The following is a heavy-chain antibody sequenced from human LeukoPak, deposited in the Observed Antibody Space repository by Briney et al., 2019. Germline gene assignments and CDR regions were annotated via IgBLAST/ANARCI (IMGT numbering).Heavy chain of an antibody. V-gene: IGHV3-23*01. CDR1: GFTFSNYA. J-gene: IGHJ4*02. Sequence: GGSLRLSCAASGFTFSNYAMRWVRQAPGKGLEWVSGISGSGDSTYYADSVKGRFTISRDNSKNTLYLQMNSLRAEDTAVYYCARVTYGSGTYGAFDYWGQGTLVTVSS. CDR3: ARVTYGSGTYGAFDY. CDR2: ISGSGDST. D-gene: IGHD3-10*01.